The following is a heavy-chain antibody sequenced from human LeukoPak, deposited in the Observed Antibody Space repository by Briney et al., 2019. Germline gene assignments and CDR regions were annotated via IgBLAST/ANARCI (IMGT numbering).Heavy chain of an antibody. CDR1: GFTFSDYY. J-gene: IGHJ4*02. CDR3: ARSVLGAAAGPRYFDY. Sequence: GGSLRLSCAASGFTFSDYYMSWIRQAPGKGLEWVSYISSSGSTIYYADPVKGRFTISRDNAKNSLYLQMNSLRAEDTAVYYCARSVLGAAAGPRYFDYWGQGTLVTVSS. D-gene: IGHD6-13*01. CDR2: ISSSGSTI. V-gene: IGHV3-11*04.